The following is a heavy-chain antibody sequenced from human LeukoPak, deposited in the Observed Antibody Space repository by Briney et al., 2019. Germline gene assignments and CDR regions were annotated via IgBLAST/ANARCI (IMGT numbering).Heavy chain of an antibody. D-gene: IGHD1-26*01. CDR3: ARDRGSLRYYFDY. V-gene: IGHV6-1*01. Sequence: SQTLSLTCAISGDSVSSNSVDWNWIRQSPSRGLEWLRSTYYRSKWYNDYALSVKSRITINPDTSKNQFSLQLNSVTPEDTAVYYCARDRGSLRYYFDYWGQGTLVTVSS. J-gene: IGHJ4*02. CDR1: GDSVSSNSVD. CDR2: TYYRSKWYN.